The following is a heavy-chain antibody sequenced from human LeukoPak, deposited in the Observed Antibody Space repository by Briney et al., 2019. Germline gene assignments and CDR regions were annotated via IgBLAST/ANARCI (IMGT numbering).Heavy chain of an antibody. CDR3: ARFFLAHIYGSSSHDY. J-gene: IGHJ4*02. CDR2: FNHNGGI. D-gene: IGHD3-10*01. CDR1: GGSLSDYY. Sequence: ASETLSLTCAVYGGSLSDYYWAWIRQPPGKGLEWIGEFNHNGGINYNPSLQSRVNLSLDPFLSQVSLRLTSVTAAHTGVYYCARFFLAHIYGSSSHDYWGQGTLVSVSS. V-gene: IGHV4-34*01.